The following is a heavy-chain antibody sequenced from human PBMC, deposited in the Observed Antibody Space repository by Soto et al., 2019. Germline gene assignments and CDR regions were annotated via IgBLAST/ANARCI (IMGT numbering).Heavy chain of an antibody. D-gene: IGHD5-12*01. J-gene: IGHJ4*02. CDR1: GGTFSSYA. CDR3: ARDTMATNNRLHY. V-gene: IGHV1-69*13. CDR2: IIPIFGTA. Sequence: SVKVSCKASGGTFSSYAISWVRQAPGQGLEWMGGIIPIFGTANYAQKFQGRVTITADESTSTAYMELSSLRSEDTAVYYCARDTMATNNRLHYWGQGTLVTVSS.